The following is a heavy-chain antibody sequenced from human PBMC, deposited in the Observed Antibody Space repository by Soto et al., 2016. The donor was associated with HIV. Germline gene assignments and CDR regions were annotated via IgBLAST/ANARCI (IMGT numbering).Heavy chain of an antibody. CDR2: ISGSGGTT. Sequence: EVQLLESGGGLVQPGRSLRLSCAASGSTFNIHAMSWVRQTPGKGLEWVSTISGSGGTTYYADYVRGRFTISRDNSKNILYLQMNSLRADDTALYYCATSRTTVTRTRGYYFDYGGWAEGALVIVSS. D-gene: IGHD4-17*01. V-gene: IGHV3-23*01. J-gene: IGHJ4*02. CDR3: ATSRTTVTRTRGYYFDYGG. CDR1: GSTFNIHA.